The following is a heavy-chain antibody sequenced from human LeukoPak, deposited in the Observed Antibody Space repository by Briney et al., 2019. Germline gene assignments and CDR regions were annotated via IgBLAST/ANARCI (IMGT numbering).Heavy chain of an antibody. J-gene: IGHJ4*02. CDR2: INHSGST. V-gene: IGHV4-34*01. D-gene: IGHD3-9*01. Sequence: NTSETLSLTCAVYGGSFSGYYWSWIRQPPGKGLEWIGEINHSGSTNYNPSLKSRVTISVDTSKNQFSLKLSSVTAADTAVYYCARHQYYDILTGYLITYYFDYWGQGTLVTVSS. CDR1: GGSFSGYY. CDR3: ARHQYYDILTGYLITYYFDY.